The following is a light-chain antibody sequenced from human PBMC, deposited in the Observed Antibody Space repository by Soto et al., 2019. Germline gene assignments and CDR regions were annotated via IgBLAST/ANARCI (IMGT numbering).Light chain of an antibody. CDR3: QQYNRYSPWT. V-gene: IGKV1-5*01. Sequence: DIQVTQSPSSLSASVGDRVTITCRASQSISSYLNWYQRKPGKAPKVLIYDASSLESGVPSRFSGSVSGTEFTLTISSLQPDDFATYFCQQYNRYSPWTFGQGTKVDIK. CDR2: DAS. J-gene: IGKJ1*01. CDR1: QSISSY.